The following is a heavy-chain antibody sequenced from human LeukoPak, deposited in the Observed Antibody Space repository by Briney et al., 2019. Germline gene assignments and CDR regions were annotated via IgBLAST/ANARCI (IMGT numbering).Heavy chain of an antibody. CDR2: YFSTAT. CDR3: ARDTSVASGMQY. CDR1: GGSFSTFS. J-gene: IGHJ4*02. V-gene: IGHV4-59*01. Sequence: SETLSLTCTVSGGSFSTFSWSWVRQTPDRGLEWIGSYFSTATKSNPSLGRRVAISVDTSKNQLFLRLRTLTPADTASYYCARDTSVASGMQYWGPGTLVTVSS. D-gene: IGHD6-19*01.